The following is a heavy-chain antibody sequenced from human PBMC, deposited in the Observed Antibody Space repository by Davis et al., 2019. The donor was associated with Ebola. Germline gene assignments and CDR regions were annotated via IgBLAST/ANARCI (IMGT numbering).Heavy chain of an antibody. Sequence: GESLKISCAVSGFTFSNKWMHWFRQAPGKRLEWVSAISGSLGKTYYADSVKGRFTISRDNSKNMLYLQMNNLGAEETAVYYCAKDQGGSYRLDDAFDIWGQGTMVTVSS. V-gene: IGHV3-23*01. J-gene: IGHJ3*02. CDR2: ISGSLGKT. CDR3: AKDQGGSYRLDDAFDI. D-gene: IGHD1-26*01. CDR1: GFTFSNKW.